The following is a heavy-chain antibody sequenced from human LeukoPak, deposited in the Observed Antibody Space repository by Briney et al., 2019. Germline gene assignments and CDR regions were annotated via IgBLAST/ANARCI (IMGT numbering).Heavy chain of an antibody. Sequence: SETLSLTCTVSGGSISSHYWSWIRQPPGKGLEWIGYIYYSGSTNYNPSLKSRVTISVDTSKNQFSLKLSSVTAADTAVYHCARESTDYYDSSGYYPLGYWGQGTLVTVSS. J-gene: IGHJ4*02. CDR2: IYYSGST. CDR3: ARESTDYYDSSGYYPLGY. V-gene: IGHV4-59*11. CDR1: GGSISSHY. D-gene: IGHD3-22*01.